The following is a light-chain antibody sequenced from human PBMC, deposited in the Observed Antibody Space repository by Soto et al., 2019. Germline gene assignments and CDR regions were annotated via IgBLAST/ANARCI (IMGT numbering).Light chain of an antibody. CDR1: QSVLYSSNNKNY. Sequence: DIVMTQSPDSLAVSLGERATINCKSSQSVLYSSNNKNYLAWYQQKPGQPPKLLIYWASTRESGVPDRFSGSGSRTDFTLTITRMQAEPVTVYYCQQYYSTPYPFGQGNKLEIK. V-gene: IGKV4-1*01. J-gene: IGKJ2*01. CDR2: WAS. CDR3: QQYYSTPYP.